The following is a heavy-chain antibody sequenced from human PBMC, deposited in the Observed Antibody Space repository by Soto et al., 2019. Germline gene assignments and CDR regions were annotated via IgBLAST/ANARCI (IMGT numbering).Heavy chain of an antibody. CDR1: GFTFSDHY. D-gene: IGHD3-10*01. J-gene: IGHJ6*02. CDR3: ARDRYYGSGSYFSPPGDYYYGMDV. CDR2: TRNKANSYTT. V-gene: IGHV3-72*01. Sequence: GGSLRLSCAASGFTFSDHYMDWVRQAPGKGLEWVGRTRNKANSYTTEYAASVKGRFTISRDDSKNSLYLQMNSLKTEDTAVYYCARDRYYGSGSYFSPPGDYYYGMDVWGQGTTVTVSS.